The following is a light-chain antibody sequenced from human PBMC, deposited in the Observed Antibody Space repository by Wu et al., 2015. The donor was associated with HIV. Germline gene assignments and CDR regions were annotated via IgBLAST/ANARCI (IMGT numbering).Light chain of an antibody. J-gene: IGKJ1*01. Sequence: EVVMTQSPATLSVSPGERATLSCRTSQSVSNSLAWYQHKPGLGPRLLIYGSFTRASGTPARFSGSGSGTEFTLTISDIQSEDFAVYYCQHYHNWPPWTFGQGTKVEMK. V-gene: IGKV3-15*01. CDR2: GSF. CDR3: QHYHNWPPWT. CDR1: QSVSNS.